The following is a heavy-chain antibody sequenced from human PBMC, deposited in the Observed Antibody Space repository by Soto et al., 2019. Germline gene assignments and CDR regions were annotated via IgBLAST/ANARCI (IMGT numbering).Heavy chain of an antibody. CDR1: GFTFSSYS. J-gene: IGHJ5*02. V-gene: IGHV3-48*02. CDR2: ISSSSSTI. Sequence: EVQLVESGGGLVQPGGSLRLSCAASGFTFSSYSMNWVRQAPGKGLEWVSYISSSSSTIYYADSVKGRFTISRDNATNSLYLQMNSLRDEDTAVYYCPREVATLTCFDPWRQGTLVTLSS. CDR3: PREVATLTCFDP.